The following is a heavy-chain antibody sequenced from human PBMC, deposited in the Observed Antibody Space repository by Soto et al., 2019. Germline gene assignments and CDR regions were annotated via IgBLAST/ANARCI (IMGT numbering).Heavy chain of an antibody. CDR3: ARDQTGITTAGGGRIDR. CDR2: VSFDGSNK. J-gene: IGHJ5*02. V-gene: IGHV3-30-3*01. D-gene: IGHD6-13*01. CDR1: GFTFSTHA. Sequence: VQLVESGGGVVQPGRSLRLSCAASGFTFSTHAMHWVRQAPGKGLECVAIVSFDGSNKYYADSVKGRFTISRDNSKHTLYLQMSGLTTEDTAFYYCARDQTGITTAGGGRIDRWGQGTRVTVSS.